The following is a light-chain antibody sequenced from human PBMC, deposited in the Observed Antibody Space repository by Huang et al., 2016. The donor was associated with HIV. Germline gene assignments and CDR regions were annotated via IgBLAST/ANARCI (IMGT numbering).Light chain of an antibody. J-gene: IGKJ5*01. CDR2: GAS. CDR3: QQYNNWPSIT. Sequence: EIVMTQSPATLSVSPGERATLSCRASQSVTSLAWYQQKPGQTPRLLIYGASTRATVSPARFSGSGSGTDVTLTISSLQSEDFAVYYCQQYNNWPSITFGQGTRLEIK. V-gene: IGKV3-15*01. CDR1: QSVTS.